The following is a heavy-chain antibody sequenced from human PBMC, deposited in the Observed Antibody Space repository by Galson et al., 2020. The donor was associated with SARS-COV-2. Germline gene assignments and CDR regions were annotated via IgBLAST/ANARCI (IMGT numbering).Heavy chain of an antibody. D-gene: IGHD2-2*01. CDR2: IIPILGIA. CDR1: GGTFSSYA. CDR3: ARDRGCSSTSCYDDDAFDI. V-gene: IGHV1-69*10. Sequence: KISCKASGGTFSSYAISWVRQAPGQGLEWMGGIIPILGIANYAQKFQGRVTITADKSTSTAYMELSSLRSEDTAVYYCARDRGCSSTSCYDDDAFDIWGQGTMVTVSS. J-gene: IGHJ3*02.